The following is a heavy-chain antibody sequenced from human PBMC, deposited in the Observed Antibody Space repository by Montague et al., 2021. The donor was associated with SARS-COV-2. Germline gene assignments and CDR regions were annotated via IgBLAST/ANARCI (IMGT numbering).Heavy chain of an antibody. D-gene: IGHD6-13*01. V-gene: IGHV4-39*01. CDR1: GGSISSSSYY. J-gene: IGHJ4*02. CDR3: ARHKRWRIAAAGRDFDY. Sequence: ETLSLTCTVSGGSISSSSYYWGWIRQPPGKGLEWIGSIYYSGSTXYNPSLKSRVTISVDTSKNQFSLKLSSVTAADTAVYYCARHKRWRIAAAGRDFDYWGQGTLVTVSS. CDR2: IYYSGST.